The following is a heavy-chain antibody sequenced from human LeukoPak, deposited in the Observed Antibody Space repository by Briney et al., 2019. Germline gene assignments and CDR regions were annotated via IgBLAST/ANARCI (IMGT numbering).Heavy chain of an antibody. Sequence: GGSLRLSCAASGFTFSSYSMNWVRQAPGKGLEWVPSISSSSSYIYYADSVKGRFTISRDNAKNSLYLQMNSLRAEDTAVYYCARASLGALGYDFWSGYPFDYWGQGTLVTVSS. J-gene: IGHJ4*02. CDR1: GFTFSSYS. D-gene: IGHD3-3*01. V-gene: IGHV3-21*01. CDR3: ARASLGALGYDFWSGYPFDY. CDR2: ISSSSSYI.